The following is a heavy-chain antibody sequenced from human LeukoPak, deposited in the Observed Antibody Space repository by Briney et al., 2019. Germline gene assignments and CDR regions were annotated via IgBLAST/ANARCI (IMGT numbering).Heavy chain of an antibody. J-gene: IGHJ4*02. CDR2: ISWNSGSI. Sequence: GGSLRLSCAASGFTFDDYAMHWVRQAPGKGLEWVSGISWNSGSIGYADSVKGRFTISRDNAKNSLYLQMNSLRAEDTALYYCARDHAYGSGSCFDYWGQGTLVTVSS. V-gene: IGHV3-9*01. CDR3: ARDHAYGSGSCFDY. CDR1: GFTFDDYA. D-gene: IGHD3-10*01.